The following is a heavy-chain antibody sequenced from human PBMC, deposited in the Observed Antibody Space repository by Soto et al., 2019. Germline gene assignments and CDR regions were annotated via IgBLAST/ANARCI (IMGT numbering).Heavy chain of an antibody. CDR1: GYSFSTYW. V-gene: IGHV5-51*01. D-gene: IGHD3-10*01. J-gene: IGHJ4*02. CDR2: IYPGDSDT. Sequence: GESLKISCKASGYSFSTYWIAWVRQRPGKGLDWMGIIYPGDSDTRYSPSFQGQVTISVDNSIDTAYLEWTTLRASDSAMYYCARHALATQPGDSWGQGTRVTVSS. CDR3: ARHALATQPGDS.